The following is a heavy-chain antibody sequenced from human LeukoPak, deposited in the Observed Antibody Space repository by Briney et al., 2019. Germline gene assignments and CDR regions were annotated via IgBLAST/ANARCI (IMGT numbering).Heavy chain of an antibody. Sequence: GGSLRLSCSASGFTFSNYAMHWVRQAPGKGLEYVSAISSDGGSTYFADSVKGRFTISRDNSKDTLYLQMSGLRAEDTAVYYCARPGDSSGYDAFDIWGQGTMVTVSS. V-gene: IGHV3-64D*08. CDR2: ISSDGGST. CDR3: ARPGDSSGYDAFDI. CDR1: GFTFSNYA. D-gene: IGHD3-22*01. J-gene: IGHJ3*02.